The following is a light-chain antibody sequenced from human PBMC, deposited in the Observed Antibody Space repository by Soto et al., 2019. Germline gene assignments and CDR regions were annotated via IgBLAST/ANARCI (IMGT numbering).Light chain of an antibody. CDR1: QGIGNY. J-gene: IGKJ4*01. V-gene: IGKV1-33*01. CDR2: EAS. Sequence: DIQMTQSPSSLSASVGDRVTITCQASQGIGNYLTWSRQKPGKAPKLLIYEASNLETGVPSRFSGSGSGTDFTFTINSLQPEDIATYYCQQYDDLPFTFGGGTKVEIK. CDR3: QQYDDLPFT.